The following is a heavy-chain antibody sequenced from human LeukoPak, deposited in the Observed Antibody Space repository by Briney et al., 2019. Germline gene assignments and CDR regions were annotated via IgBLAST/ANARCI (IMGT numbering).Heavy chain of an antibody. D-gene: IGHD3-10*01. CDR2: IYYSGST. J-gene: IGHJ1*01. V-gene: IGHV4-59*08. CDR1: GGSISSYY. CDR3: ARHGSGSYIEYFQH. Sequence: PSETLSLTCTVSGGSISSYYCSWIRQPPGKGLEWIGYIYYSGSTNYNPSLKSRVTISVDTSKNQFSLKLSSVTAADTAVYYCARHGSGSYIEYFQHWGQGTLVTVSS.